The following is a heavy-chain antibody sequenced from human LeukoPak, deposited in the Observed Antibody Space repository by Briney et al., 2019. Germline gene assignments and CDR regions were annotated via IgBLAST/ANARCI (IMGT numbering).Heavy chain of an antibody. D-gene: IGHD3-22*01. CDR3: AKDLRVSPKTKTDYYDSRGYYGYYYGMDV. J-gene: IGHJ6*02. Sequence: GGSLRLSCAASGFTFSSYALNWLRPARGKGLEGVPAISGSGGSTYYADSVKGRFTISRGKSKNTLYLQMNSLRAEDTAVYYCAKDLRVSPKTKTDYYDSRGYYGYYYGMDVWGQGTTVTVSS. CDR2: ISGSGGST. CDR1: GFTFSSYA. V-gene: IGHV3-23*01.